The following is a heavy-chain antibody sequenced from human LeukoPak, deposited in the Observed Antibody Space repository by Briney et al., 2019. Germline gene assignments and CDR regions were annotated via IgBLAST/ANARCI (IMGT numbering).Heavy chain of an antibody. Sequence: GGSLRLSCAASGFTFSTFGMNWVRQAPGKGLEWVSTITSSGGYIYYADSLKGRFTISRDNAKNSLYLQMNSLRAEDTAVYYCASLGTQYSSGWYVKNYWGQGTLVTVSS. CDR1: GFTFSTFG. V-gene: IGHV3-21*01. J-gene: IGHJ4*02. CDR3: ASLGTQYSSGWYVKNY. CDR2: ITSSGGYI. D-gene: IGHD6-19*01.